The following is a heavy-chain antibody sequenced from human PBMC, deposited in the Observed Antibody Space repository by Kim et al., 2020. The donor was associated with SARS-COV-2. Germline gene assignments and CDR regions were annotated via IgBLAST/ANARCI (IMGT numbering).Heavy chain of an antibody. V-gene: IGHV7-4-1*02. CDR3: ARDLPSPGPEMTPGGVDP. Sequence: ASVKVSCKASGYTFTSYAMNWVRQAPGQGLEWMGWINTNTGNPTYAQGFTGRFVFSLDTSVSTAYLQISSLKAEDTAVYYCARDLPSPGPEMTPGGVDPWGQGTLVTVSS. CDR1: GYTFTSYA. D-gene: IGHD1-26*01. CDR2: INTNTGNP. J-gene: IGHJ5*02.